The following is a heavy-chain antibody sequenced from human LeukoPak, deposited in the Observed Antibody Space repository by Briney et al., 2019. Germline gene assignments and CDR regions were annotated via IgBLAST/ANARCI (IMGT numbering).Heavy chain of an antibody. Sequence: PGESLKISCKGSGYSFTSYWIGWVRQMPGKGLEWMAIIYPGDSDTRYSPSFQSQVTISADKSISTAYLQWSSLKATDTAMYYCAARDDYYDSSGYYYWGQGTLVTVSS. D-gene: IGHD3-22*01. J-gene: IGHJ4*02. V-gene: IGHV5-51*01. CDR3: AARDDYYDSSGYYY. CDR1: GYSFTSYW. CDR2: IYPGDSDT.